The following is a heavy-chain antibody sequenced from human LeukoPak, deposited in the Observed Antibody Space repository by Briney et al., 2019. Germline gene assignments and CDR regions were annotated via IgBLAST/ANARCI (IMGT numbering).Heavy chain of an antibody. CDR3: ARGLVWRFLLDSRRDSFDI. D-gene: IGHD3-16*01. CDR2: INHSGST. V-gene: IGHV4-34*01. Sequence: PSETLSLTCAVSGGSFSGYYWSWIRQPPGKGLEWIGEINHSGSTNYNPSLKSRVTISVDTSKNQFSLKLRSVTAADTDVYYCARGLVWRFLLDSRRDSFDIWGQGTTITVSS. CDR1: GGSFSGYY. J-gene: IGHJ3*02.